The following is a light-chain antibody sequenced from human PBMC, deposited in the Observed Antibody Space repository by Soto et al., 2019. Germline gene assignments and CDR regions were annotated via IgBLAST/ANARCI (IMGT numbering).Light chain of an antibody. CDR1: SSDVGIYNS. CDR2: DVT. V-gene: IGLV2-14*03. CDR3: SSYTSSSSWV. J-gene: IGLJ3*02. Sequence: QSALTQPASVSGSPGQSITFSCTGTSSDVGIYNSVSWYQQHPGKAPKLIIYDVTNRPSGVSNRFSGSKSGNTASLTISGLQAEDEADYYCSSYTSSSSWVFGGGTQLTVL.